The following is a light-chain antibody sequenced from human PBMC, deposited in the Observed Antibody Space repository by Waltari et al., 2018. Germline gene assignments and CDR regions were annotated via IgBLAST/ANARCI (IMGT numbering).Light chain of an antibody. Sequence: DIQMTQSPSSLPASVGDRVTITCRASENVNNYLNWYQQKPGKAPKLLIYKASTLQSGVPSRFSGSGSGTDYTFTISSLQSEDVATYYCQHGYGTPYSFGQGTKVEIK. CDR2: KAS. CDR3: QHGYGTPYS. J-gene: IGKJ2*03. V-gene: IGKV1-39*01. CDR1: ENVNNY.